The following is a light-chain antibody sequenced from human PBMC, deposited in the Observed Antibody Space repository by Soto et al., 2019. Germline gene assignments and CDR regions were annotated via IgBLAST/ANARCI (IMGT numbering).Light chain of an antibody. CDR1: QSLSSSN. CDR2: GAS. Sequence: EIVLTQSPGTLSLSPWERATLSSSASQSLSSSNLAWYQQKPGQAPRLLIYGASSRATGIPARFSGSGSGTDFTLTISSLEPEDFAVYYCQQYNKWPRTFGQGTKVDTK. V-gene: IGKV3-20*01. CDR3: QQYNKWPRT. J-gene: IGKJ1*01.